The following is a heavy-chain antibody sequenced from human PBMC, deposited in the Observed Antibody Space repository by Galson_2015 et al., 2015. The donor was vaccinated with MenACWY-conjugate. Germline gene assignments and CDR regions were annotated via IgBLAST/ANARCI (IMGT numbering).Heavy chain of an antibody. V-gene: IGHV6-1*01. CDR1: GDSVSSNNIA. CDR3: ARETLYSSGWYQLDP. Sequence: CAISGDSVSSNNIAWNWIRQSPSRGLEWLGRTYYKSKWYNDYAASVQSRVTINSDTSKNQISLHLNSVTPEDTAVYYRARETLYSSGWYQLDPWGQGTVVTVSS. CDR2: TYYKSKWYN. D-gene: IGHD6-13*01. J-gene: IGHJ5*02.